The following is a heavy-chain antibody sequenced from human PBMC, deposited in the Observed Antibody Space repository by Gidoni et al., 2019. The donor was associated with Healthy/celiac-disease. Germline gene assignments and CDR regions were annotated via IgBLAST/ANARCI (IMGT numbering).Heavy chain of an antibody. J-gene: IGHJ4*02. CDR3: VKDAIVVVTAPYFDY. V-gene: IGHV3-64D*06. D-gene: IGHD2-21*02. Sequence: EVQLVESGGGLVQPGGSLRLSCAASGFTFSSYAMHWVRQAPGKGLEYVSAISSSGSSTYYADSVKGRFTISRDNSNTPLYLQMSSLRAEDAAVYYCVKDAIVVVTAPYFDYWGQGTLVTVSS. CDR2: ISSSGSST. CDR1: GFTFSSYA.